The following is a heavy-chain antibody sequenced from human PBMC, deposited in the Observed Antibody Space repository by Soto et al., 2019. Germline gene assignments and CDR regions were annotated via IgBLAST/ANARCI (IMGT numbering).Heavy chain of an antibody. CDR2: IIPILSIA. D-gene: IGHD3-10*01. J-gene: IGHJ4*02. V-gene: IGHV1-69*08. Sequence: QVQLVQSGAEVKKPGSSVKVSCKASGGTFSSYTISWVRQAPGQGLEWMGRIIPILSIANYAQKFQGRVTITADKSTSTAYMELSSLRSEDTAVYYCARERRLWFGDCGWGQGTLVTVSS. CDR1: GGTFSSYT. CDR3: ARERRLWFGDCG.